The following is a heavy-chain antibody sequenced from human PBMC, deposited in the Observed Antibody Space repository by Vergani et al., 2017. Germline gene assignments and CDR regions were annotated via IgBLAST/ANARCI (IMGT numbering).Heavy chain of an antibody. CDR3: ARGQYYYDSSGYYYYYYGMDV. CDR1: GGTFSGYT. V-gene: IGHV1-69*02. Sequence: QVQLVQSGAEVKKPGSSVKVSCKASGGTFSGYTISWVRQAPGQGLEWMGRIIPILGIANYAQKFQGRVTITADKSTSTAYMELSSLRSEDTAVYYCARGQYYYDSSGYYYYYYGMDVWGQGTTVTVSS. CDR2: IIPILGIA. D-gene: IGHD3-22*01. J-gene: IGHJ6*02.